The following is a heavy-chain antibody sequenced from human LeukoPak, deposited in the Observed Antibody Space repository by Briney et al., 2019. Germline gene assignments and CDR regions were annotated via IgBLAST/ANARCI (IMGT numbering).Heavy chain of an antibody. CDR2: ISYDGSNK. CDR3: ARIVPFDY. V-gene: IGHV3-30-3*01. Sequence: GGSLRLSCAASGFTFSSYAMHWVRQAPGKGLEWVAVISYDGSNKYYADSVKGRFTISRDNSKNTLYLRMNSLRAEDTAVYYCARIVPFDYWGQGTLVTVSS. D-gene: IGHD2-2*01. J-gene: IGHJ4*02. CDR1: GFTFSSYA.